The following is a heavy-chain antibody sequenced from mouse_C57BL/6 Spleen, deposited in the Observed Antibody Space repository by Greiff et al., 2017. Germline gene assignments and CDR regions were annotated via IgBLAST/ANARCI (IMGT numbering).Heavy chain of an antibody. V-gene: IGHV1-69*01. CDR3: ARYGSSSWFAY. D-gene: IGHD1-1*01. CDR1: GYTFTSYW. Sequence: QVQLQQSGAELVMPGASVKLSCKASGYTFTSYWMHWVKQRPGQGLEWIGEIDPSDSYTNYNQKFKGKSTLTVDKSSSTAYMQLSSLTSEDSAVYYCARYGSSSWFAYWGQGTLVTVSA. CDR2: IDPSDSYT. J-gene: IGHJ3*01.